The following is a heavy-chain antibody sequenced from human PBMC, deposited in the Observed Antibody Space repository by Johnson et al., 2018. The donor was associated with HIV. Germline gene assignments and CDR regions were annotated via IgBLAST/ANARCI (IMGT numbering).Heavy chain of an antibody. CDR1: GFTFSDYY. CDR2: ISISGSTK. Sequence: QMQLVESGGGLVQPGGSLRLSCAASGFTFSDYYMSWIRQAPGKELEWVSYISISGSTKYYADSVKGRFTISKDNAKNSLYLQMNSLRVEDTAVYYCAGQEGSGYYGGAFDIWGQGTMVTVSS. CDR3: AGQEGSGYYGGAFDI. J-gene: IGHJ3*02. D-gene: IGHD3-22*01. V-gene: IGHV3-11*04.